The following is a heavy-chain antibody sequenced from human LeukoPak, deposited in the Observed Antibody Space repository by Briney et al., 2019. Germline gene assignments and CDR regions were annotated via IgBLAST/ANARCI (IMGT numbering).Heavy chain of an antibody. V-gene: IGHV3-48*01. J-gene: IGHJ4*02. CDR2: ISSSSSTI. CDR1: GFTFSSYS. Sequence: GGSLRLSCAASGFTFSSYSMNWVRQAPGKGLEWVSYISSSSSTIYYADSVKGRFTISRDNAKNSLYLQMNSLRAEDTAVYYCARDGPIRDFDYWGQGTLVTVSS. CDR3: ARDGPIRDFDY.